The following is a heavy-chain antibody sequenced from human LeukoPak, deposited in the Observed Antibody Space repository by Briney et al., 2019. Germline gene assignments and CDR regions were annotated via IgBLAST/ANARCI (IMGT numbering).Heavy chain of an antibody. V-gene: IGHV3-23*01. J-gene: IGHJ4*02. CDR1: GFNSWGNA. CDR2: ISGAGT. D-gene: IGHD1-26*01. CDR3: GRDRGSLVDSTHLED. Sequence: GGSLRLSCAASGFNSWGNAMSWVRQAPGKGLEWVSGISGAGTFNADSVKGRFTISSDNSNTMLYLKMKSLRVEDTGVYYCGRDRGSLVDSTHLEDWGQGTLVSVSS.